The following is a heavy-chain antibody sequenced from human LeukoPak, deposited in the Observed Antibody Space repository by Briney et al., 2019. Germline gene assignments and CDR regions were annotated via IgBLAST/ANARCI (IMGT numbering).Heavy chain of an antibody. D-gene: IGHD3-22*01. CDR1: GGSISSYY. Sequence: PSETLSLTCTVSGGSISSYYWSWIRQPPGKGLEWIGYIYYSGSTNYNPSLKSRVTISVDTSKNQFSLKLSSVTAADTAVYYCAGNTYYYDSGMDVWGQGTTVTVSS. CDR3: AGNTYYYDSGMDV. CDR2: IYYSGST. V-gene: IGHV4-59*08. J-gene: IGHJ6*02.